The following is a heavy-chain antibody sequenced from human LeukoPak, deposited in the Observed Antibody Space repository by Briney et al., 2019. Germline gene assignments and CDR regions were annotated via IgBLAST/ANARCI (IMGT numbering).Heavy chain of an antibody. J-gene: IGHJ4*02. CDR3: AKRGVVIRVILVGFHKEANYFDS. V-gene: IGHV3-23*01. CDR2: ISDSGGRT. Sequence: GGSLRLSCAVSGITLSNYGMSWVRQAPGKGLEWVAGISDSGGRTNYADSVKGRFTISRDNPKNTLHLQMNSLRAEDTAVYFCAKRGVVIRVILVGFHKEANYFDSWGQGVLVTVSS. D-gene: IGHD3-22*01. CDR1: GITLSNYG.